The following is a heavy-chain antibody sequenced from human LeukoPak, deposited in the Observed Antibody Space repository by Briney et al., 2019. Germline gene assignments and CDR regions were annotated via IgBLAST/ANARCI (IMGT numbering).Heavy chain of an antibody. CDR1: GGSISSYY. CDR3: ARAPVLGYYQEGGFDY. D-gene: IGHD3-22*01. V-gene: IGHV4-4*07. CDR2: IYTSGST. J-gene: IGHJ4*02. Sequence: SETLSLTCTVSGGSISSYYWSWIRQPAGKGLEWIGRIYTSGSTNYNPSLKSRVAMSVDTSKNQFSLKLSSVTAADTAVYYCARAPVLGYYQEGGFDYWGQGTLVTVSS.